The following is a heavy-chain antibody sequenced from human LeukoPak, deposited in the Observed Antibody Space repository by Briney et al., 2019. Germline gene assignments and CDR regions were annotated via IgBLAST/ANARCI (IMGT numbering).Heavy chain of an antibody. Sequence: SETLSLTCTVSGGSFSSGNYYWSWLRQPPGKGLEWIGYIYYSGSTYYNPSLKSRVTISIDTSKNQFSLKLSSVTAADTAVYYCAGLYCSGGSCKTVDYWGQGTLVTVSS. D-gene: IGHD2-15*01. CDR3: AGLYCSGGSCKTVDY. CDR1: GGSFSSGNYY. J-gene: IGHJ4*02. V-gene: IGHV4-61*01. CDR2: IYYSGST.